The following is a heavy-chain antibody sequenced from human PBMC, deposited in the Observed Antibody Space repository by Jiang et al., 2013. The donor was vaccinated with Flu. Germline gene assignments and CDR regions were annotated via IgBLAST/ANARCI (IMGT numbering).Heavy chain of an antibody. J-gene: IGHJ4*02. CDR2: ISSDGSTT. V-gene: IGHV3-74*01. CDR1: GFSLSSFR. Sequence: RLSCVASGFSLSSFRMHWVRQAPGQGLVWVSHISSDGSTTSYADSVRGRFTISRDNAKNTLYLQMNSLRVEDTAVYFCAREYYGILTGYYLDYWGQGSLVTVSS. CDR3: AREYYGILTGYYLDY. D-gene: IGHD3-9*01.